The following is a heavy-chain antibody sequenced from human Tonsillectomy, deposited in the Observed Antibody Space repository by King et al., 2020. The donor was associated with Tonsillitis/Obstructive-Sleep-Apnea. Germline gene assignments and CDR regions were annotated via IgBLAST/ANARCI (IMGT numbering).Heavy chain of an antibody. Sequence: TLKESGPVLVKPTETLTLTCTVSGFSLSNSRMGVSWIRQPPGKALEWLAHTFSNDEKSYSTSLKSRLTISKDTSKSQVVLTMTNMDPVDTATYYCARIADTAMASYYYYYYMDVWGKGTTVTVSS. J-gene: IGHJ6*03. D-gene: IGHD5-18*01. CDR3: ARIADTAMASYYYYYYMDV. V-gene: IGHV2-26*01. CDR2: TFSNDEK. CDR1: GFSLSNSRMG.